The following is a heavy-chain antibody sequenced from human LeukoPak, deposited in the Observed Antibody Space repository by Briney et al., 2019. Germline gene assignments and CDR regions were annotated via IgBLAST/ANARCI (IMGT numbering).Heavy chain of an antibody. J-gene: IGHJ5*02. CDR2: INPNSGGT. V-gene: IGHV1-2*02. D-gene: IGHD3-22*01. CDR3: ARDQYYDSKGWFDP. Sequence: ASVKVSCKASGYTFTGYYMHWVRQAPGQGREWMGWINPNSGGTNYAQKFQGRGTMTRDTSISTAYMELSRLRSDDTAVYYCARDQYYDSKGWFDPWGQGTLVTVSS. CDR1: GYTFTGYY.